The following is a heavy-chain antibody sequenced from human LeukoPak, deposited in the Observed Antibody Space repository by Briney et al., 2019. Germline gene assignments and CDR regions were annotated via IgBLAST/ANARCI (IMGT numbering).Heavy chain of an antibody. J-gene: IGHJ4*02. D-gene: IGHD3-10*01. Sequence: GGSLRLSCAASGFIFSSYAMSWVRQAPAKGLEWVSTINYSGDNTFYADSVKGRFTISRDNSKKTLYLHINSLRAEDTAVYYCAKSEGVATMAIFDYWGQGALITVSS. V-gene: IGHV3-23*01. CDR2: INYSGDNT. CDR3: AKSEGVATMAIFDY. CDR1: GFIFSSYA.